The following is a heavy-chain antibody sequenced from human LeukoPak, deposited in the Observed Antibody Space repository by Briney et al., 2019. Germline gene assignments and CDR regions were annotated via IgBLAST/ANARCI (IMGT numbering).Heavy chain of an antibody. D-gene: IGHD3-22*01. CDR3: ARDHGSITMIVVAPGYYFDY. CDR2: ISSSGSTI. CDR1: GFTFSDYY. J-gene: IGHJ4*02. V-gene: IGHV3-11*01. Sequence: GGSLRLSCAASGFTFSDYYMSWIRQAPGKGLEWVSYISSSGSTIYYADSVKGRFTISRDNAKNSLYLQMNSLRAEDTAVYYCARDHGSITMIVVAPGYYFDYWGQGTLVTVSS.